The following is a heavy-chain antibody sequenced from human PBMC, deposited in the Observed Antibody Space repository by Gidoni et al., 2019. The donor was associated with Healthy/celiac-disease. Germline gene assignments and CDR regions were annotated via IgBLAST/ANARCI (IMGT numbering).Heavy chain of an antibody. CDR1: GFTFSSYG. CDR3: ARAPFDRIYDFWSGYLY. D-gene: IGHD3-3*01. Sequence: EVQLVESGGGLVQPGGSLRLSCAASGFTFSSYGMSWVRQAPGKGLEWVANIKQDGSEKYYVDSVKGRFTISRDNAKNSLYLQMNSLRAEDTAVYYCARAPFDRIYDFWSGYLYWGQGTLVTVSS. CDR2: IKQDGSEK. J-gene: IGHJ4*02. V-gene: IGHV3-7*03.